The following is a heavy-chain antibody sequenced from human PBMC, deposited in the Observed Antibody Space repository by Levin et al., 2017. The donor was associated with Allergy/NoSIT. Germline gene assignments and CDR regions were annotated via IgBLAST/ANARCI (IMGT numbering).Heavy chain of an antibody. D-gene: IGHD5-24*01. CDR1: GFTFNRYW. CDR2: IKRDGTEK. CDR3: ARDLEMPTTDAFDI. V-gene: IGHV3-7*01. Sequence: GESLKISCEASGFTFNRYWMNWVRQAPGKGLEWVANIKRDGTEKNYVDSVKGRFTISRDNAKNSLYLQMNSLRAEDTAVYYCARDLEMPTTDAFDIWGQGTMVTVSS. J-gene: IGHJ3*02.